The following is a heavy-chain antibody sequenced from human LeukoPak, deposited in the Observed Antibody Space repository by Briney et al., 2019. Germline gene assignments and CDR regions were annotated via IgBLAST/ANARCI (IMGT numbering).Heavy chain of an antibody. CDR1: GFTFSSYS. Sequence: GGSLRLSCAASGFTFSSYSMNWVRQAPGKGLEWVSSISSSSSYIFHADSVKGRFTISRDNAKNSVYLQMNSLRAEDTAVYYCVKVTAAGFVDHWGQGTLVTVSS. CDR3: VKVTAAGFVDH. D-gene: IGHD6-13*01. J-gene: IGHJ4*02. V-gene: IGHV3-21*01. CDR2: ISSSSSYI.